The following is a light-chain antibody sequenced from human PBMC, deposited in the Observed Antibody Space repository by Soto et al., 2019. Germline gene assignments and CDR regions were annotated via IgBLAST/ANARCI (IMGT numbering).Light chain of an antibody. CDR1: QSVSSN. Sequence: EIVMTQSPATLSVSPGERATLSCRASQSVSSNLAWYQQKPGQAPRLLIYGASTRATGIPARFSGSGSGTVFTLTISSLQSEYFSVYYCQQYNNCPRTCGQGTKVDIK. V-gene: IGKV3-15*01. J-gene: IGKJ1*01. CDR2: GAS. CDR3: QQYNNCPRT.